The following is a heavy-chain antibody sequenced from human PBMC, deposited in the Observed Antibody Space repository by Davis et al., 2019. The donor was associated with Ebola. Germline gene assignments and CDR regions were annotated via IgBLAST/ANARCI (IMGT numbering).Heavy chain of an antibody. Sequence: GESLKISCTGSGFIFSRHWMTWVRQAPGEGLEWVANIKEDGSERYYVDSVKGRFIISRDNARNSVYLQMDRLAVEDTAVYYCVRGGYYDSTGFSGFDYWGRGSLVTVSS. J-gene: IGHJ4*02. CDR2: IKEDGSER. D-gene: IGHD3-9*01. V-gene: IGHV3-7*01. CDR1: GFIFSRHW. CDR3: VRGGYYDSTGFSGFDY.